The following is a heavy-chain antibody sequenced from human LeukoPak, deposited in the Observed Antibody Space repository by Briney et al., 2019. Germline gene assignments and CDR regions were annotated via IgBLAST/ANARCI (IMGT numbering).Heavy chain of an antibody. CDR2: ISYDGSNK. CDR1: GFTFSSYA. J-gene: IGHJ4*02. CDR3: AREGYCSGGSCFGY. V-gene: IGHV3-30-3*01. Sequence: PGGSLRLSCAGSGFTFSSYAMHWVRQAPGKGLEWVAVISYDGSNKYYADSVKGRFTISRDNSKNTLYLQMNSLRAEDTAVYYCAREGYCSGGSCFGYWGQGTLVTVSS. D-gene: IGHD2-15*01.